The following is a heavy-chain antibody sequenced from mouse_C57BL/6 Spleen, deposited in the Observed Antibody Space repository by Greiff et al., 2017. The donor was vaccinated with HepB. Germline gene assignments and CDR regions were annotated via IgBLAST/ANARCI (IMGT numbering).Heavy chain of an antibody. V-gene: IGHV1-19*01. CDR1: GYTFTDYY. J-gene: IGHJ2*01. Sequence: EVQLQQSGPVLVKPGASVKMSCKASGYTFTDYYMNWVKQSHGKSLEWIGVINPYNGGTSYNQKFKGKATLTVDKSSSTAYMELNSLTSEDSAVYDCARDYDYGGAYYFDYWGQGTTLTVSS. CDR3: ARDYDYGGAYYFDY. D-gene: IGHD2-4*01. CDR2: INPYNGGT.